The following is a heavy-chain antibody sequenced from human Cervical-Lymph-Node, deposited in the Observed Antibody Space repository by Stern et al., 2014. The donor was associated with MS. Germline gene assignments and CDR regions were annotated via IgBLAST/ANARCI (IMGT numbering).Heavy chain of an antibody. Sequence: ESGPTLVKPTQTLTLTCTFSGFSLNTLGVGVGWIRQPPGTALEWLAVLYWDDDKRYSPILQSRLPITKETLKNQVVLTQPNTDSVDTATFYCPPSFLLLGAPSPPPIASWGQGALVTVSS. CDR2: LYWDDDK. CDR1: GFSLNTLGVG. J-gene: IGHJ5*02. CDR3: PPSFLLLGAPSPPPIAS. V-gene: IGHV2-5*02. D-gene: IGHD3-16*01.